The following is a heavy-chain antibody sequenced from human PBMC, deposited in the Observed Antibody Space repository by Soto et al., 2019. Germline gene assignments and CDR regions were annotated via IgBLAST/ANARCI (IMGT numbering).Heavy chain of an antibody. J-gene: IGHJ4*02. CDR2: ISGSGGST. CDR3: AKKYGGNPAFDY. CDR1: GFTFSSYA. V-gene: IGHV3-23*01. Sequence: GGSLRLSCAAPGFTFSSYAMSWVRQAPGKGLEWVSAISGSGGSTYYADSVKGRFTISRDNSKNTLYLQMNSLRAEDTAVYYCAKKYGGNPAFDYWGQGTLVTVSS. D-gene: IGHD2-15*01.